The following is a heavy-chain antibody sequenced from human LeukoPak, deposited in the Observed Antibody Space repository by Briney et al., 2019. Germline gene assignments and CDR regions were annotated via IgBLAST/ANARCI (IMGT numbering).Heavy chain of an antibody. J-gene: IGHJ6*02. CDR3: NRGPIQLWLYYGMDV. CDR1: GFTFGDHA. V-gene: IGHV3-49*04. D-gene: IGHD5-18*01. Sequence: PGRSLRLSCTASGFTFGDHAMSWVRQAPGKGLEWVGFIRSKAYGGTTEYAASVKGRLTISRDDSKSIAYQQMNSLKTEDTAVYYCNRGPIQLWLYYGMDVWGQGTTVIVSS. CDR2: IRSKAYGGTT.